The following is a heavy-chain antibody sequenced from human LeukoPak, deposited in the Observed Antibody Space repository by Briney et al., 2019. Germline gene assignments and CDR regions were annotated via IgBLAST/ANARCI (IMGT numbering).Heavy chain of an antibody. J-gene: IGHJ4*02. CDR3: ATLSY. Sequence: ASVKVSCKASGGTFSSYAISWVRQAPGKGLEWMGGFDPEDGETIYAQKFQGRVTMTEDTSTDTAYMELSSLRSEDTAVYYCATLSYWGQGTLVTVSS. V-gene: IGHV1-24*01. CDR2: FDPEDGET. CDR1: GGTFSSYA.